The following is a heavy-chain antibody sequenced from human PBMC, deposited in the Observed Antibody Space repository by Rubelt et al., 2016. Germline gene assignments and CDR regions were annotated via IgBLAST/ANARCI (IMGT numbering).Heavy chain of an antibody. CDR2: IYHSGST. CDR1: GYSISSGYY. V-gene: IGHV4-38-2*02. J-gene: IGHJ5*02. CDR3: ARDRGSGQSLNGFDP. Sequence: QVQLQESGPGLVKPSETLSLTCTVSGYSISSGYYWGWIRQPPGKGLEWIGSIYHSGSTYYNPSLKSWVTISLDTSKNQFSLKLSSVTAADTAVYYCARDRGSGQSLNGFDPWGQGTLVTVSS. D-gene: IGHD3-3*01.